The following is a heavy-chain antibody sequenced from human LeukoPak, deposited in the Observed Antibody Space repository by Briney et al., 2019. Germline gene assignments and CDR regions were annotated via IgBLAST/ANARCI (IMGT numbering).Heavy chain of an antibody. CDR1: GFTFSSYR. Sequence: GGSLRLSCAASGFTFSSYRMNWVRQAPGKGLEWVANIKQDGSEKYYVDSVKGRFTISRDNAKNSLYLQMNSLRAEDAAVYYCARDSPMDYWGQGTLVTVSS. V-gene: IGHV3-7*03. CDR2: IKQDGSEK. J-gene: IGHJ4*02. CDR3: ARDSPMDY.